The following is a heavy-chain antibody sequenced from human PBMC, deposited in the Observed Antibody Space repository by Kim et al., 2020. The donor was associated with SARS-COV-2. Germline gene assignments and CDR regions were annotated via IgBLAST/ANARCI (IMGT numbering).Heavy chain of an antibody. Sequence: DKRYSPSLKSRLTITKDTSKNQVVLKMTKMDPVDTATYYCAHKFFLYDMDVWGQGATVIVSS. J-gene: IGHJ6*02. V-gene: IGHV2-5*01. CDR3: AHKFFLYDMDV. CDR2: DK.